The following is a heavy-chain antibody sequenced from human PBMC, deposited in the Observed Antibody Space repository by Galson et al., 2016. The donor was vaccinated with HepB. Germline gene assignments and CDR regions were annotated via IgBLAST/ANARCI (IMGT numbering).Heavy chain of an antibody. J-gene: IGHJ4*02. D-gene: IGHD6-13*01. CDR3: ARNPEYSSSWYIFGY. CDR1: GGSVSSGTHY. CDR2: IFYSGST. V-gene: IGHV4-61*01. Sequence: ETLSLTCAVSGGSVSSGTHYWSWIRQPPGKPLEWIGYIFYSGSTNYNPSLKSRVTISKDTSKNQFSLKLDSLTPADTAVYYGARNPEYSSSWYIFGYWGQGSLVIVSS.